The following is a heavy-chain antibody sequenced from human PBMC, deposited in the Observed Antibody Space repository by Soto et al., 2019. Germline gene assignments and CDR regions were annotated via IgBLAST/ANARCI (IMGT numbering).Heavy chain of an antibody. CDR3: ARDLVRGVRYYYGMDV. CDR1: GFRFRAYW. V-gene: IGHV3-7*01. Sequence: PGGSLRLSCAASGFRFRAYWMSWVRQAPGKGLEWVANINQDAIERNYVDSVKGRFTISRDDAKNSLHLQLNSLRAEDTAVYYCARDLVRGVRYYYGMDVWGQGTTLTVSS. CDR2: INQDAIER. J-gene: IGHJ6*02. D-gene: IGHD3-10*01.